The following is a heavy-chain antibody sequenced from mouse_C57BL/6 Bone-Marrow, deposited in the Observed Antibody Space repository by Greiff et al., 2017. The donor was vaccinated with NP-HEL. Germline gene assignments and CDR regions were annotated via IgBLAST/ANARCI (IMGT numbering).Heavy chain of an antibody. CDR2: IDPENGDT. CDR1: GFNIKDDY. Sequence: VQLQQSGAELVRPGASVKLSCTASGFNIKDDYMHWVKQRPEQGLEWIGWIDPENGDTEYASKFQGKATITADTSSNPAYLQLSSLTSEDTAVYYCTNGSSSYYFDYWGQGTTLTVSS. CDR3: TNGSSSYYFDY. J-gene: IGHJ2*01. D-gene: IGHD1-1*01. V-gene: IGHV14-4*01.